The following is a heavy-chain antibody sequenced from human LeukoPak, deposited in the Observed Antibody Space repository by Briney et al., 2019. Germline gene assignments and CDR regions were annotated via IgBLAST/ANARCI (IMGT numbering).Heavy chain of an antibody. Sequence: ASVKVSCKASGYTFTGYYMHWVRQAPGQGPEWMGWINPNSGGTNYAQKFQGRVTMTRDTSISTAYMELSRLRSDDTAVYYCARDLGVVVPAAISDWFDPWGQGTLVTVSS. J-gene: IGHJ5*02. D-gene: IGHD2-2*01. CDR3: ARDLGVVVPAAISDWFDP. CDR2: INPNSGGT. V-gene: IGHV1-2*02. CDR1: GYTFTGYY.